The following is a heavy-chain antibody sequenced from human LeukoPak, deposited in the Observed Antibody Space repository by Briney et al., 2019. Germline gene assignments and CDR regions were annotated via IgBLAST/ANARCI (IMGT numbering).Heavy chain of an antibody. CDR3: ASFSIVATIENFDY. CDR2: ISSSSSSYI. CDR1: GFTFSSYS. J-gene: IGHJ4*02. D-gene: IGHD5-12*01. V-gene: IGHV3-21*01. Sequence: GGSLRLSCAASGFTFSSYSMNWVRQAPGKGLEWVSSISSSSSSYIYYADSVKGRFTISRDNAKNSLYLQMNSLRAEDTAVYYCASFSIVATIENFDYWGQGTLVTVSS.